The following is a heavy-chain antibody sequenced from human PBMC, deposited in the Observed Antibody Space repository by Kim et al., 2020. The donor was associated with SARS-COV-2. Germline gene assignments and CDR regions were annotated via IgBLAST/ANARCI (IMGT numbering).Heavy chain of an antibody. Sequence: SETLSLTCAVSGGSINNVGYSWSWIRQLPGMGLEWIGYTYDSGTTYYSPSLKSRVTISVDRSRTQFFLNLNSVTAADTAVYYCARGSYASGMDLWGQGTAVTLSS. CDR3: ARGSYASGMDL. CDR1: GGSINNVGYS. CDR2: TYDSGTT. D-gene: IGHD3-16*01. J-gene: IGHJ6*02. V-gene: IGHV4-30-2*01.